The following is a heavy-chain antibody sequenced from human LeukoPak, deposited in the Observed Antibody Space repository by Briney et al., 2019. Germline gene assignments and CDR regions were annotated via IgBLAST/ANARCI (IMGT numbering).Heavy chain of an antibody. J-gene: IGHJ4*02. V-gene: IGHV4-59*01. CDR1: GGSISSYY. D-gene: IGHD6-19*01. CDR3: ASKIAVAGTWVFDY. CDR2: IYYSGST. Sequence: SETLSLTCTVSGGSISSYYWSWIRQPPGKGLEWIGYIYYSGSTNYNPSFKSRVTISVDTSKNQFSLKLSSVTAADTAVYYCASKIAVAGTWVFDYWGQGTLVTVSS.